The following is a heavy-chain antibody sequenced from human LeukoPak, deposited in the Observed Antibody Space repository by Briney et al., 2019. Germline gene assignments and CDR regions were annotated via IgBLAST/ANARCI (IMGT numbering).Heavy chain of an antibody. CDR3: ARHPRLLWFGLFDY. CDR2: IYYSGST. V-gene: IGHV4-39*01. D-gene: IGHD3-10*01. Sequence: SETLSLTCTVSGGSISSSSYYWGWIRQPPGKGLEWIGSIYYSGSTYYNPSLKSRVTISVDTSKNQFSLKLSSVTAADTAVYYCARHPRLLWFGLFDYWGQGTLVTVSS. CDR1: GGSISSSSYY. J-gene: IGHJ4*02.